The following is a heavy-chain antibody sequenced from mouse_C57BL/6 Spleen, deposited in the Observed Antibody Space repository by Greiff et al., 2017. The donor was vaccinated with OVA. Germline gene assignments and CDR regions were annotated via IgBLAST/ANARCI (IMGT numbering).Heavy chain of an antibody. Sequence: QVQLQQSGAELVKPGASVKLSCKASGYPFTSYGMQWVKQRPGQGLEWIGEIDPSDSYTNYNQKFKGKATLTVDTSSSTAYMQLSSLTSEDSAVYYCARGGTGTDAMDYWGQGTSVTVSS. CDR3: ARGGTGTDAMDY. CDR2: IDPSDSYT. V-gene: IGHV1-50*01. D-gene: IGHD4-1*01. CDR1: GYPFTSYG. J-gene: IGHJ4*01.